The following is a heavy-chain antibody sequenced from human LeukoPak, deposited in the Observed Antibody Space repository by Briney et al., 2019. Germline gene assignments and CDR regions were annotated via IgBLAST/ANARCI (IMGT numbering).Heavy chain of an antibody. D-gene: IGHD3-16*01. CDR1: GGSISSGGYY. CDR2: IYYSGST. CDR3: ARTWGSYSRFWFDP. V-gene: IGHV4-31*03. J-gene: IGHJ5*02. Sequence: SETLSPTCTVSGGSISSGGYYWSWIRQHPGKGLEWIGYIYYSGSTYYNPSLKSRVTISVDTSKNQFSLKLSSVTAADTAVYYCARTWGSYSRFWFDPWGQGTLVTVSS.